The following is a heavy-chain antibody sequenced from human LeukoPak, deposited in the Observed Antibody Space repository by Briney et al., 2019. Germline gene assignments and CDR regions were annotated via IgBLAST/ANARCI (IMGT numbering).Heavy chain of an antibody. V-gene: IGHV3-7*01. CDR2: IKQDGSEK. J-gene: IGHJ4*02. CDR1: GFTFSSFW. CDR3: ARIRYRGSGSYYVPDIDY. D-gene: IGHD3-10*01. Sequence: GGSLRLSCVASGFTFSSFWMSWVRQAPGKGLEWVANIKQDGSEKYYVDSVKGRFTISRDNAKNSLYLQMNSLRAEDTAVYYCARIRYRGSGSYYVPDIDYWGQGTLVTVSS.